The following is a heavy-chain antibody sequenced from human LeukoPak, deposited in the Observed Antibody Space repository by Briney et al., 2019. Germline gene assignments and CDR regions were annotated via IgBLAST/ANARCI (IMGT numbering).Heavy chain of an antibody. D-gene: IGHD3-16*01. V-gene: IGHV3-23*01. J-gene: IGHJ6*03. CDR3: AKGGTKYYYYYTDV. CDR1: GFTFSSYA. CDR2: ISGSGGST. Sequence: PGGSLRLSCAASGFTFSSYAMSWVRQAPGKGLEWVSAISGSGGSTYYEDSVKGRFTISRDNSKNTLYLQMNSLRAEDTAVYYCAKGGTKYYYYYTDVWGKGTTVTVSS.